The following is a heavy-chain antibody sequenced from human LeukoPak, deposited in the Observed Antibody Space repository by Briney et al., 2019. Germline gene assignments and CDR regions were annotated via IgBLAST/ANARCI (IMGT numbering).Heavy chain of an antibody. J-gene: IGHJ6*03. CDR3: ARMDRLNYYYMDV. V-gene: IGHV3-21*01. D-gene: IGHD3/OR15-3a*01. Sequence: GGSLRLSCAASGFTVSSNEMNWVRQAPGKGLEWVSSISSSSSYIYYADSVKGRFTISRDNAKNSLYLQMNSLRAEDTAVYYCARMDRLNYYYMDVWGKGTTVTVSS. CDR1: GFTVSSNE. CDR2: ISSSSSYI.